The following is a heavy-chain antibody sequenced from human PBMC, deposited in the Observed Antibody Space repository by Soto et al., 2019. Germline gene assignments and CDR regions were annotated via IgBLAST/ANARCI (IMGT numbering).Heavy chain of an antibody. CDR3: ARDARSSFDWFDP. Sequence: QVQLVQSGAEVKTPGSSVKVSCKASGGTFSSYTISWVRQAPGQRLEWMGRIIPILGIANYAQKFQGRVTITADKSTSTAYMELSSLRSEDTAVYYCARDARSSFDWFDPWGQGTLVTVSS. V-gene: IGHV1-69*08. J-gene: IGHJ5*02. CDR1: GGTFSSYT. CDR2: IIPILGIA.